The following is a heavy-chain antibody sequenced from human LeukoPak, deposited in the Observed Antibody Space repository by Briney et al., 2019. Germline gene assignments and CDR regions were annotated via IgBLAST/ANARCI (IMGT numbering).Heavy chain of an antibody. Sequence: PSETLSLTCTVSGGSISSYYWSWIRQPPGKGLEWIGYVYYSGSTNYNPSLKSRVTISVDTSKNQFSLKLSSVTAADTAVYYCARSSNGVFQIVAFDIWGQGTMVTVSS. V-gene: IGHV4-59*12. J-gene: IGHJ3*02. CDR3: ARSSNGVFQIVAFDI. CDR1: GGSISSYY. CDR2: VYYSGST. D-gene: IGHD2-8*01.